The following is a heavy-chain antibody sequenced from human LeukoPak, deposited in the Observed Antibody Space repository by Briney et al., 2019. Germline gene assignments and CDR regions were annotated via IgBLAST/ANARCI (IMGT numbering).Heavy chain of an antibody. Sequence: GGSLRLSCAASGFTFSTYSMNWVRQAPGKGLEWVSYISSSGSDIYYADSVKGRFTISRDNAKNSLYLQMSSLRAEDTAVYYCAKTNVLLWFGELLTSSFDYWGRGTLVTVSS. D-gene: IGHD3-10*01. J-gene: IGHJ4*02. V-gene: IGHV3-21*05. CDR2: ISSSGSDI. CDR1: GFTFSTYS. CDR3: AKTNVLLWFGELLTSSFDY.